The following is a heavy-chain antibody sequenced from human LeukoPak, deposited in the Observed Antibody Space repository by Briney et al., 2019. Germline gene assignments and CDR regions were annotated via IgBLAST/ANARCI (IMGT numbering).Heavy chain of an antibody. CDR1: GFTFSSYE. J-gene: IGHJ4*02. D-gene: IGHD3-22*01. V-gene: IGHV3-48*03. Sequence: GGSLRLSCAASGFTFSSYEMNWVRQAPGKGLEWVSYISSSGSTIYYADSVKARFTISRDNAKNSLYLQMNSLRAEDTAVYYCARDLYDSGGYSSPIDYWGQGTLVTVSS. CDR2: ISSSGSTI. CDR3: ARDLYDSGGYSSPIDY.